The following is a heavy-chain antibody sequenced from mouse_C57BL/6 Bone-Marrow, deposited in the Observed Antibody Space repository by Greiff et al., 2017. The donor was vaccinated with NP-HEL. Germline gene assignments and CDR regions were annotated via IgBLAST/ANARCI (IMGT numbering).Heavy chain of an antibody. J-gene: IGHJ2*01. V-gene: IGHV1-52*01. Sequence: QVQLQQPGAELVRPGSSVKLSCKASGYTFTSYWMHWVKQRPIQGLEWIGNIDPSDSETHSNQKFKDKATLTVDKSSSTAYMQLSSLTSEDSAVYYCARWGAHWGQGTTLTVSS. CDR1: GYTFTSYW. CDR2: IDPSDSET. CDR3: ARWGAH.